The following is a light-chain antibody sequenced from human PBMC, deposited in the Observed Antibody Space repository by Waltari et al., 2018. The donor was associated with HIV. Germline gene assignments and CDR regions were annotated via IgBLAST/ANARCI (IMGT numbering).Light chain of an antibody. CDR3: QQYKSYPIT. CDR2: AAS. CDR1: QDIDKY. V-gene: IGKV1-16*01. Sequence: DIQMTQSPSSLSASVGDRVTIACRASQDIDKYLVWFQQKPGKAPKSLIYAASSLQSGVPSTFSASGSVTDFTLTISSLQPEDFSTHYCQQYKSYPITFGQGTRLEIK. J-gene: IGKJ5*01.